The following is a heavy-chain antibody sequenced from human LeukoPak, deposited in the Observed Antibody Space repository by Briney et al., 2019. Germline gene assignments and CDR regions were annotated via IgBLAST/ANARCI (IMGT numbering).Heavy chain of an antibody. Sequence: GGSLRLSCAASGFTFSSYWMHWVRQAPGKGLEWVAAISASGSATSYADSVRGRFTISRDNSKSTTYLQMNSLRAEDTAIYYCARSLPYGTTWYGRSDFWGQGTLVTVSS. V-gene: IGHV3-23*01. CDR2: ISASGSAT. J-gene: IGHJ4*02. D-gene: IGHD6-13*01. CDR1: GFTFSSYW. CDR3: ARSLPYGTTWYGRSDF.